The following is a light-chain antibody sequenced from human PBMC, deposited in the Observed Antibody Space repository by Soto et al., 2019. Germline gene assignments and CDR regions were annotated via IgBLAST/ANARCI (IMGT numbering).Light chain of an antibody. CDR1: QSVSVRF. V-gene: IGKV3-20*01. CDR2: GAS. Sequence: EIVLTQSPGTLSLSPGERATLSCRASQSVSVRFLAWYQQKPGQAPRLLMYGASSRATGIPDRFSGTGSGTDFTLTISRLEPEDFAVYYCQQYDSSPYTFGLGTKLEIK. CDR3: QQYDSSPYT. J-gene: IGKJ2*01.